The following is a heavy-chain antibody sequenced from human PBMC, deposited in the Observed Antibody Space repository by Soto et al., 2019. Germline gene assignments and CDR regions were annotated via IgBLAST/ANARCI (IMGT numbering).Heavy chain of an antibody. J-gene: IGHJ6*03. Sequence: EVQLVESGGGLVQPGGSLRLSCAASGFTFSTYFMSCVRQAPGKGLEWVANIKSDGSESYYVDSMEGRFTISRDNAKNSLYLQMNRLRAEDTAVYYCVRDYYYYVAVWGKGTTVTVSS. CDR2: IKSDGSES. CDR1: GFTFSTYF. CDR3: VRDYYYYVAV. V-gene: IGHV3-7*01.